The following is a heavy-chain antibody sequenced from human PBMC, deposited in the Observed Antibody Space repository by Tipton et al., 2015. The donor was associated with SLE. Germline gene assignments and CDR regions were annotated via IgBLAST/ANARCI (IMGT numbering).Heavy chain of an antibody. Sequence: LSLTCTVSGGSISSSSYYWGWIRQPPGKGLEWVAVISYDGSNKYYADSVKGRFTISRDNSKNTLYLQMNSLRAEDTAVYYCARGNIAAAVDYWGQGTLVTVSS. D-gene: IGHD6-13*01. CDR2: ISYDGSNK. CDR3: ARGNIAAAVDY. CDR1: GGSISSSS. J-gene: IGHJ4*02. V-gene: IGHV3-30*03.